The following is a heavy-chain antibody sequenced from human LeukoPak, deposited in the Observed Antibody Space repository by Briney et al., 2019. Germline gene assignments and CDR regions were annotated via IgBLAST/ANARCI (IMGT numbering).Heavy chain of an antibody. V-gene: IGHV5-10-1*01. D-gene: IGHD1-26*01. CDR1: GYXXTXYW. J-gene: IGHJ4*02. Sequence: GESLRISCKGSGYXXTXYWVSXXXXXPGXXLEWMGRIDPSDSYTTYKPSIQGHVTISADKSVNTAYLHWSSLKPSDTAMYFCARQQEGATLDYWGQGTLVIVSS. CDR3: ARQQEGATLDY. CDR2: IDPSDSYT.